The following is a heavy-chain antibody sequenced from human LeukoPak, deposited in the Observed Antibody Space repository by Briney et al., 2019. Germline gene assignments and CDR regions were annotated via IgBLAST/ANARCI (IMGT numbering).Heavy chain of an antibody. CDR2: ISAYNGNT. CDR3: ARDCSGSSCYWIH. Sequence: ASVKVSCKASGYTFSSYGISWVRQPPGQGLEWLGCISAYNGNTNYAQKVQGRITMTTDTSTSTAYMEMSSLRSDDTAVYYCARDCSGSSCYWIHWGQGTLVTVSS. V-gene: IGHV1-18*01. CDR1: GYTFSSYG. J-gene: IGHJ4*02. D-gene: IGHD2-15*01.